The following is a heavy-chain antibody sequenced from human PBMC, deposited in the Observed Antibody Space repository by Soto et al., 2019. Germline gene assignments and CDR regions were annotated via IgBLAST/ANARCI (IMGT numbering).Heavy chain of an antibody. J-gene: IGHJ4*02. CDR3: ARDLTGGPTYYDFWSGYSPVDY. Sequence: GASVKVSCKASGYNLTSYYMHWVRQAPGQGLEWMGIIDPSGGSTSYAQKFQGRVSMTRDTSTSTVYMDLSSLRSEDTAVYYCARDLTGGPTYYDFWSGYSPVDYWGLGTLVTVSS. CDR2: IDPSGGST. V-gene: IGHV1-46*03. D-gene: IGHD3-3*01. CDR1: GYNLTSYY.